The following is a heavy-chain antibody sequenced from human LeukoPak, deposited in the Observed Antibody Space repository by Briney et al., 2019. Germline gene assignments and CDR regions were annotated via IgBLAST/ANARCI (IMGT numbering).Heavy chain of an antibody. J-gene: IGHJ4*02. CDR1: GYSISSGYY. V-gene: IGHV4-38-2*02. CDR3: ARVLMPVGSGSPPDY. Sequence: SETLSLTCTVSGYSISSGYYWGWIRQPPGKGLEWIGSICYSGSTYYNPSLKSRVTISVDTSKNQFSLKLSSVTAADTAVYYCARVLMPVGSGSPPDYWGQGTLVTVSS. D-gene: IGHD3-10*01. CDR2: ICYSGST.